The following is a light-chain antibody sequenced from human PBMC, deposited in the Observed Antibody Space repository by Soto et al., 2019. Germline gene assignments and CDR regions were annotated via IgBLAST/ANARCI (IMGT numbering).Light chain of an antibody. V-gene: IGKV3-20*01. J-gene: IGKJ2*01. CDR1: QSLVNNY. Sequence: IVSTQSPSTPSLYRWGKATLXXRTSQSLVNNYLAWYQQKPGQAPRLXIYGTSNRATGIPDRFSGSGSGTDFTLTISRLEPEDFAVYYCQQYDSSLYTFGQGTKVDIK. CDR2: GTS. CDR3: QQYDSSLYT.